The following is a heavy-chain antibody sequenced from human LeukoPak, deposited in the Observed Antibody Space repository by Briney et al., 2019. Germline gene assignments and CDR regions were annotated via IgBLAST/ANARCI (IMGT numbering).Heavy chain of an antibody. CDR3: TTFGYDAFDI. Sequence: GGSLRLSCAASEFXFSNAWMNWVRQAPGKGLEWVGRINSKTDGGTTDYAAPVKGRFTISRDDSKNTLYLQMNSLKTEDTAVYYCTTFGYDAFDIWGQGTMVTVSS. D-gene: IGHD3-16*01. CDR1: EFXFSNAW. V-gene: IGHV3-15*01. CDR2: INSKTDGGTT. J-gene: IGHJ3*02.